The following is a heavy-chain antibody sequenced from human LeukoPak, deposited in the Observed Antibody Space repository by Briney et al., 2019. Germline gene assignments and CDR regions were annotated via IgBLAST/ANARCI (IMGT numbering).Heavy chain of an antibody. Sequence: GASVKISCKAFGYSFTDYFMHWVRQPPGQWLEWMGWISPDTGGTNYAQKFQGRVTMTRDTSISTASMELSGLRSDDTAVYYCATRGLTGDFWGQGTLVTVSS. J-gene: IGHJ4*02. CDR3: ATRGLTGDF. V-gene: IGHV1-2*02. CDR1: GYSFTDYF. CDR2: ISPDTGGT. D-gene: IGHD1-20*01.